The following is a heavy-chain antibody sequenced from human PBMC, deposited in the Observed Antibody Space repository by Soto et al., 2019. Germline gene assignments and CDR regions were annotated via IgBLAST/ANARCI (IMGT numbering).Heavy chain of an antibody. CDR3: VRDASSGYRGWWDP. J-gene: IGHJ5*02. CDR2: ISPYNGDT. V-gene: IGHV1-18*01. D-gene: IGHD6-25*01. CDR1: GYTFTSYG. Sequence: QVKMVQSGNEVKKPGASVMVSCKPSGYTFTSYGVSWVRQAPGQGREWIGLISPYNGDTLYARKFQGRVTVTADTATDTVYMELRSLTSDDTAVYYCVRDASSGYRGWWDPWGQGTLITVSS.